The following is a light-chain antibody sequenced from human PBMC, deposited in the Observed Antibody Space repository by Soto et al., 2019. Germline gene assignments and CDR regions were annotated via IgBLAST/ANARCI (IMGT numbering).Light chain of an antibody. Sequence: QSVLTQPPSAPGSPGQSVTISCTGTSSDVGNYNSVSWYQQHPGKAPKLMIYEVNKRPSGVPDRFSGSKSGNTASLTVSGLQADDEADYYCGSYAGNSYVFGTGTKLTVL. V-gene: IGLV2-8*01. J-gene: IGLJ1*01. CDR3: GSYAGNSYV. CDR1: SSDVGNYNS. CDR2: EVN.